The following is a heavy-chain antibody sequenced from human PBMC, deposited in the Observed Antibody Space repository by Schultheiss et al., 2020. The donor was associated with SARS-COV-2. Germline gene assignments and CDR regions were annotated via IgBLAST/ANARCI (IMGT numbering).Heavy chain of an antibody. CDR3: ARSGGYYYDTTGSSFYFKH. J-gene: IGHJ1*01. Sequence: SETLSLTCTVSGGSISSYYWSWIRQPPGKGLEWIGYIYYSGSTNYNPSLKSRVTISVDTSKNKFSLKLSSVTAADTAVYYCARSGGYYYDTTGSSFYFKHWGQGSPVTVSS. V-gene: IGHV4-59*01. CDR1: GGSISSYY. D-gene: IGHD3-22*01. CDR2: IYYSGST.